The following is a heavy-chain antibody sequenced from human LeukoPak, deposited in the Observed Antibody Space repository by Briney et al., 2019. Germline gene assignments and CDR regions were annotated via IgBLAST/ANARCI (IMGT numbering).Heavy chain of an antibody. Sequence: GGSLRLSCAASGFTFDDYGMSWVRQAPGKGLEWVSSISSSDNTIYYTDSVKGRFAISRDNAKNSLYLQMKSLRAEDTAVYYCARGFYTYDQWGQGTLVTVSS. CDR3: ARGFYTYDQ. D-gene: IGHD5-24*01. CDR2: ISSSDNTI. CDR1: GFTFDDYG. J-gene: IGHJ5*02. V-gene: IGHV3-11*04.